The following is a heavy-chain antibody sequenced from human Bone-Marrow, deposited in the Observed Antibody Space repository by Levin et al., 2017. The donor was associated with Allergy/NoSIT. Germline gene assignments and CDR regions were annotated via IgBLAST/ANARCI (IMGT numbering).Heavy chain of an antibody. D-gene: IGHD6-13*01. V-gene: IGHV3-7*01. CDR3: ARPIAAATPAY. Sequence: GESLKISCAASGFTLSSHWMDWVRQAPGKGLEWVANIRGDGSEAYYADSVKGRFTVSRDNARNLLYLQMNSLRVEDTAVYFCARPIAAATPAYWGQGTLVAVSS. CDR2: IRGDGSEA. J-gene: IGHJ4*02. CDR1: GFTLSSHW.